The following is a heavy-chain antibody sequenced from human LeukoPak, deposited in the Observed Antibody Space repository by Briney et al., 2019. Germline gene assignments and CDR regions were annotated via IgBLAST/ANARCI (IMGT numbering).Heavy chain of an antibody. CDR3: ARGYSFDY. CDR1: GYTFTGYY. V-gene: IGHV1-8*02. J-gene: IGHJ4*02. D-gene: IGHD5-18*01. Sequence: ASVKVSCKASGYTFTGYYMHWVRQAPGQGLEWMGWINPNSGNTGYAQKFQGRVTMTRNTSISTAYMELSSLRSEDTAVYYCARGYSFDYWGQGTLVTVSS. CDR2: INPNSGNT.